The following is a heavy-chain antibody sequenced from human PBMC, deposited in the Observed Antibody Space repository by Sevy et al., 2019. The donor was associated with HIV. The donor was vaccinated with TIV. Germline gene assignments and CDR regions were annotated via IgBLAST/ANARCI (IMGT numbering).Heavy chain of an antibody. CDR1: GDSMSRSNHY. V-gene: IGHV4-39*01. CDR2: IYYRGTT. J-gene: IGHJ4*02. Sequence: SETLSLTCTVSGDSMSRSNHYWGWIRQPPGKGLEWIGIIYYRGTTYYNPSLKSRITISEDRSKNQFSLRLTSVTAADTALYFCARLLGDNGYFDQWGQETLVTVSS. D-gene: IGHD4-17*01. CDR3: ARLLGDNGYFDQ.